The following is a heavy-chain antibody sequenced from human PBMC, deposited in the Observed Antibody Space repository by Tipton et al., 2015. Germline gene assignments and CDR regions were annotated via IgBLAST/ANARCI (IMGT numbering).Heavy chain of an antibody. J-gene: IGHJ4*02. CDR3: ARITIPATPALGSLDY. Sequence: TLSLTCSVSGGSISSSRYYWGWIRQPPGKGLEWIGSIYYTDYNYYNPSLKSRVTISIDMSKNLFSLKLNSVTAADTALYYCARITIPATPALGSLDYWGQGALVTVSS. CDR2: IYYTDYN. V-gene: IGHV4-39*01. CDR1: GGSISSSRYY. D-gene: IGHD2-15*01.